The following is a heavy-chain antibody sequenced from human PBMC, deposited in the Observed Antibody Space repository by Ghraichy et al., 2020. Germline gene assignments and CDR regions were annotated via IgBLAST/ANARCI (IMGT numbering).Heavy chain of an antibody. J-gene: IGHJ4*02. CDR3: ARLDVEEAALPLDY. CDR1: GGSISSSSYY. V-gene: IGHV4-39*01. Sequence: SETLSLTCTVSGGSISSSSYYWGWIRQPPGKGLEWIGSIYYSGSTYYNPSLKSRVTISVDTSKNQFSLKLSSVTAADTAVYYCARLDVEEAALPLDYSGQGTLFTVSS. CDR2: IYYSGST. D-gene: IGHD6-6*01.